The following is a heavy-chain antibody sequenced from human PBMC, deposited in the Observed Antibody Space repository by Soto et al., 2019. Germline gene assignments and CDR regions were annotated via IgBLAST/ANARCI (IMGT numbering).Heavy chain of an antibody. CDR3: ARSIVVVTALDY. CDR2: INAGNVNT. D-gene: IGHD2-21*02. J-gene: IGHJ4*02. CDR1: GYTFTSYA. V-gene: IGHV1-3*05. Sequence: QVQLVQSGAEEKKPGASVKVSCKASGYTFTSYAMHWVRQAPGQRLEWLGWINAGNVNTTYSQKFQGRVTITSDTSASTAYMELSSLRSEDTAVYYCARSIVVVTALDYWGQGTLVTVSS.